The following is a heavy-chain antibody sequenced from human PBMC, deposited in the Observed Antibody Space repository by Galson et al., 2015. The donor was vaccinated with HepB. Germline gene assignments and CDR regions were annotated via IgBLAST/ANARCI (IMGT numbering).Heavy chain of an antibody. D-gene: IGHD2-2*01. V-gene: IGHV3-7*01. CDR3: ARDILIGEPGYCSSTSCYYFDY. CDR2: IKQDGSEK. J-gene: IGHJ4*02. CDR1: GFTFSSYW. Sequence: SLRLSCAASGFTFSSYWMSWVRQAPGKGLEWVANIKQDGSEKYYVDSVKGRFTISRDNAKNSLYLQMDSLRAEDTAVYYCARDILIGEPGYCSSTSCYYFDYWGQGTLVTVSS.